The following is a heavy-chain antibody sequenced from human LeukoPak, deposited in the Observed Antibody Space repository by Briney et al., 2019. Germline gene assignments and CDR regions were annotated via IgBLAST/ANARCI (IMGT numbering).Heavy chain of an antibody. CDR3: AKWRDSSGWYYFDY. CDR2: ISGSGGST. CDR1: GFTFSSYA. D-gene: IGHD6-19*01. V-gene: IGHV3-23*01. J-gene: IGHJ4*02. Sequence: QPGASLRLSCAASGFTFSSYAMSWVRQAPGKGLEWVSAISGSGGSTYYADSVKDRFTISRDNSKNTLYLQMNSLRAEDTAVYYCAKWRDSSGWYYFDYWGQGTLVTVSS.